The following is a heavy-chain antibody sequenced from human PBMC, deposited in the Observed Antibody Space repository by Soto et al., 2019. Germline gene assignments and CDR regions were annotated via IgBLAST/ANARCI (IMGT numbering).Heavy chain of an antibody. Sequence: QVQLVQSGAEVKKPGSSVKVSCKASGGTFSSYAISWVRQAPGQGLEWMGGIIPIFGTANYAQKFQGRVTITADESTSTAYMELSSLRSEDTAVYYCASPGTVTTPVDYYYGMDVWGQGTTVTVSS. CDR1: GGTFSSYA. V-gene: IGHV1-69*12. CDR3: ASPGTVTTPVDYYYGMDV. D-gene: IGHD4-4*01. CDR2: IIPIFGTA. J-gene: IGHJ6*02.